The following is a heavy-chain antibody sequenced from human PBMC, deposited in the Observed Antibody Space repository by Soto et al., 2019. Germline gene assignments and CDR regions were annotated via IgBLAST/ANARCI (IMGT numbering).Heavy chain of an antibody. Sequence: EVQLVESGGGLVQPGRSLRLSCAASGFTFDDYAMHWVRQAPGKGLEWVSGISWNSGSIGYADSVKGRFTISRDNAKNSLYLKMNSLRAEDTALYYCEKVSRSGWRRADAFDIWGQGTMVTVSS. D-gene: IGHD6-19*01. J-gene: IGHJ3*02. V-gene: IGHV3-9*01. CDR2: ISWNSGSI. CDR1: GFTFDDYA. CDR3: EKVSRSGWRRADAFDI.